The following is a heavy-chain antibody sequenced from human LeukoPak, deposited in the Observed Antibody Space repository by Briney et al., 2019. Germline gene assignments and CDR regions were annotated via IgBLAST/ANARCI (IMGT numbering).Heavy chain of an antibody. V-gene: IGHV3-9*01. J-gene: IGHJ4*02. D-gene: IGHD3-10*01. CDR3: AKDPSGSILWYFDY. CDR1: GSTFDDYA. CDR2: ISWNSGSI. Sequence: GGSLRLSCAASGSTFDDYAMHWVRQAPGKGLEWVSGISWNSGSIGYADSVKGRFTISRDNAKNSLYLQMNSLRAEDTALYYCAKDPSGSILWYFDYWGQGTLVTVFS.